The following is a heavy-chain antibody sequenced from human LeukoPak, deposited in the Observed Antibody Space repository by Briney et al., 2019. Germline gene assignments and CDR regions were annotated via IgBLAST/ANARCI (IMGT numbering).Heavy chain of an antibody. D-gene: IGHD3-22*01. Sequence: ASVKVSCKASGYTFTGYYMHWVRQAPGQGLEWMGRINPNSGGTNYAQKFQGRVTMTRDTSISTAYMELSSLRSDDTAVYYCAREGGFDYDSRGYLDYWGQGTLVTVSS. J-gene: IGHJ4*02. CDR3: AREGGFDYDSRGYLDY. CDR2: INPNSGGT. CDR1: GYTFTGYY. V-gene: IGHV1-2*06.